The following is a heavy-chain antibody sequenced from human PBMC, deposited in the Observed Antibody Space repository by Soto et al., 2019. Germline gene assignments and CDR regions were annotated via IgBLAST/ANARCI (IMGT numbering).Heavy chain of an antibody. CDR3: AKDVGFLEWLSTYYYYGMDV. CDR2: ISYDGSNK. V-gene: IGHV3-30*18. Sequence: PGGSLRLSCAASGLTFSSYGMHWVRQAPGKGLEWVAVISYDGSNKYYADSVKGRFTISRDNSKNTLYLQMNSLRAEDTAVYYCAKDVGFLEWLSTYYYYGMDVWGQGTTVTVSS. D-gene: IGHD3-3*01. CDR1: GLTFSSYG. J-gene: IGHJ6*02.